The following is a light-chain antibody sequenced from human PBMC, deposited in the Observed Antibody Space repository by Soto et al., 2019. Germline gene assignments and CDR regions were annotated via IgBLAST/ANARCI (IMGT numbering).Light chain of an antibody. CDR1: QHISKW. V-gene: IGKV1-5*03. Sequence: DIQLTQSPSTLSASIGDRVTITCRASQHISKWLAWYQQTLGKAPKLLIHEASTLESGVPSRFSGSGSGTEFTLTISSLQPGDFATYYCQQYDTYPLTFGGGTNVEIK. CDR3: QQYDTYPLT. CDR2: EAS. J-gene: IGKJ4*01.